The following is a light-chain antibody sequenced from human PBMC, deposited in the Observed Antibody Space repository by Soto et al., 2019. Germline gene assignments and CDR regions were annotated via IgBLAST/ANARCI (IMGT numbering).Light chain of an antibody. CDR1: SSDVGSYNL. CDR3: CSYAGTSTFA. Sequence: QSALTQPASVSGSPGQSITISCTGTSSDVGSYNLVSWYQQHPGKAPKLILYEGSERPSGVSNRFSGSKSDNTASLTVSGLQPEDEADYYCCSYAGTSTFAFGGGTKVTVL. V-gene: IGLV2-23*03. CDR2: EGS. J-gene: IGLJ3*02.